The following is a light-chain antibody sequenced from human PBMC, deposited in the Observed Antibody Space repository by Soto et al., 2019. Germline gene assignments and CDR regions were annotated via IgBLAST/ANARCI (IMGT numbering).Light chain of an antibody. J-gene: IGLJ2*01. CDR2: GNS. CDR1: SSNIGAGYD. CDR3: QSYDSSLSGRDVV. Sequence: VLTQPPSVSGAPGQRVTISCTGSSSNIGAGYDVHWYQQLPGTAPKLLIYGNSNRPSGVPDRFSGSKSGTSASLAITGLQAEDEADYYCQSYDSSLSGRDVVFGGGTKLTVL. V-gene: IGLV1-40*01.